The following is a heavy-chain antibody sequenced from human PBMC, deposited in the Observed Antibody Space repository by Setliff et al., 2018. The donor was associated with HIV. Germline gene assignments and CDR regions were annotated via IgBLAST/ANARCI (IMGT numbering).Heavy chain of an antibody. J-gene: IGHJ3*02. V-gene: IGHV4-59*01. D-gene: IGHD4-17*01. CDR1: GGSISSYY. CDR3: ARDIEEPMTTHAFDI. CDR2: IYYSGST. Sequence: SETLSLTCTVSGGSISSYYWSWIRQPPGKGLEWIGYIYYSGSTNYNPSLKSRVTISVDTSKNQFSLKLSSVTAADTAVYYCARDIEEPMTTHAFDIWGQGTMGT.